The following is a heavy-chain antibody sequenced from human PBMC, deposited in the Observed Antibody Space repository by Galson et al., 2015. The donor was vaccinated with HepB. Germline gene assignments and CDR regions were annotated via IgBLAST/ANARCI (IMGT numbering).Heavy chain of an antibody. CDR1: GFTSSNHD. J-gene: IGHJ3*02. Sequence: SLRLSCAASGFTSSNHDMHWVRQATGKGLEWVSAIGIAGDTYYADSVKGRFTISRETARNSVYLQMNNLRAGDTAVYYCIRVGGNAYDIWGQGTMVTVSP. V-gene: IGHV3-13*01. D-gene: IGHD3-10*01. CDR3: IRVGGNAYDI. CDR2: IGIAGDT.